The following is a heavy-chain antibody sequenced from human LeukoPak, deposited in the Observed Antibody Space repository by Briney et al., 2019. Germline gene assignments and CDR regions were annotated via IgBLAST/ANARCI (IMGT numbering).Heavy chain of an antibody. Sequence: PSETLSLTCAVYGGSFSGYYWSWIRQPPGKGLEWIGEINHSGSTNYNPSLKSRVTISVDTSKNQFSLKLSSVTAADTAVYYCARGIEDTAMVTVWFDPWGQGTLVTVCS. CDR2: INHSGST. V-gene: IGHV4-34*01. CDR1: GGSFSGYY. D-gene: IGHD5-18*01. CDR3: ARGIEDTAMVTVWFDP. J-gene: IGHJ5*02.